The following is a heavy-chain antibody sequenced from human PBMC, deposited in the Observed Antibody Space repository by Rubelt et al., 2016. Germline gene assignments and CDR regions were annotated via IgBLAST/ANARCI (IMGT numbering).Heavy chain of an antibody. V-gene: IGHV3-33*01. Sequence: KFGGGVVQPGRSLRLSCAASGFTFSSYGMHWVRQAPGKGLEWVAVIWYDGSNKYYADSVKGRFTISRDNSKNTLYLQMNSLRAEDTAVYYCARDGPRYSSGWYAQYFQHWGQGTLVTVSS. CDR1: GFTFSSYG. J-gene: IGHJ1*01. CDR2: IWYDGSNK. CDR3: ARDGPRYSSGWYAQYFQH. D-gene: IGHD6-19*01.